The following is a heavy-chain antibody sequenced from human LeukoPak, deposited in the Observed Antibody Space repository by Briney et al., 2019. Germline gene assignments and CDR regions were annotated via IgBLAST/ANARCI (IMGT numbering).Heavy chain of an antibody. Sequence: TGGSLRLSCAASGFPLGSYAMSWVRQAPGKGLEWVSTVSGTGETTYYADSVKGRFNISRDNSKNTLYLQMNSLRPDDTAIYYCAKGHPNYYDNSGYVYWGQGTLVTVSS. J-gene: IGHJ4*02. V-gene: IGHV3-23*01. D-gene: IGHD3-22*01. CDR3: AKGHPNYYDNSGYVY. CDR1: GFPLGSYA. CDR2: VSGTGETT.